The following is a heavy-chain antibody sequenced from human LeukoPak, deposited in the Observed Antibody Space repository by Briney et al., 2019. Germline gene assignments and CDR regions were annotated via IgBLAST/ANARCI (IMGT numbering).Heavy chain of an antibody. V-gene: IGHV4-39*07. CDR3: ASSSGRYYFDY. CDR2: IYYSGSP. Sequence: SETLSLTCTVSGGSISSNSYYWGWIRQPPGKGLEWIGSIYYSGSPYYNPSLKSRVTISVDTSKDQFSLKLSSVTAADTAVYYCASSSGRYYFDYWGQGTLVTVSS. CDR1: GGSISSNSYY. J-gene: IGHJ4*02.